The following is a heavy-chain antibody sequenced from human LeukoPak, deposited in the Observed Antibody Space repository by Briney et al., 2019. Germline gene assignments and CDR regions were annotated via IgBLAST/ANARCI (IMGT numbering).Heavy chain of an antibody. D-gene: IGHD5-24*01. V-gene: IGHV5-51*01. CDR3: AREQDERAFDI. CDR2: IYPGDYDT. Sequence: RESLKISRKGSGYNFTNYWIVWVRQMPGKGLEWMGIIYPGDYDTRYSPSFQAQVTISADKSISTAYLQWSSLKDSDTAMYYCAREQDERAFDIWDQGTMVTVSS. CDR1: GYNFTNYW. J-gene: IGHJ3*02.